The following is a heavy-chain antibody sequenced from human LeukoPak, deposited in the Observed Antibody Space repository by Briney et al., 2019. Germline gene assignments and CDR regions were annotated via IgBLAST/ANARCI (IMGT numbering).Heavy chain of an antibody. V-gene: IGHV3-64*01. D-gene: IGHD3-22*01. CDR1: GFTFSRYA. J-gene: IGHJ5*02. CDR3: AREYYYDSSGYPAPFDP. CDR2: ISSNGGST. Sequence: GGSLRLSCAASGFTFSRYAMHWVRQAPGKGLEYVSAISSNGGSTYYPNSVKGRFTISRDNSKNTLYLQMGSLRAEDMAVYYCAREYYYDSSGYPAPFDPWGQGTLVTVSS.